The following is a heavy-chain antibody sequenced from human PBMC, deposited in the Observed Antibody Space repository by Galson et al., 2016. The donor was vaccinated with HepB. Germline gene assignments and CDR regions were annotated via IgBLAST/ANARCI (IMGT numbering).Heavy chain of an antibody. J-gene: IGHJ4*02. Sequence: SLRLSCAASGFTFSSYAVSWVRQAPGKGLEWLSTLSGSGGTTYYADSVKGRFTISRYNSKNTLFLQMNRLRAEDTAVYYCAKELRFGESAIDYWGQGILVTVSS. D-gene: IGHD3-10*01. V-gene: IGHV3-23*01. CDR3: AKELRFGESAIDY. CDR2: LSGSGGTT. CDR1: GFTFSSYA.